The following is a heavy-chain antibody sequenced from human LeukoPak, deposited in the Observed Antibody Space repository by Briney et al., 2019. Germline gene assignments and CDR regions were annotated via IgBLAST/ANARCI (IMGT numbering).Heavy chain of an antibody. V-gene: IGHV4-31*03. J-gene: IGHJ4*02. CDR1: GGSISSGGYY. D-gene: IGHD3-10*01. CDR3: AREEITMVRGVIIRFFDY. Sequence: SETLSLTCTVSGGSISSGGYYWSWIRQHPGKGLEWIGYMYYSGSTYYNPSLKSRVTISVDTSKNQFSLKLSSVTAADTAVYYCAREEITMVRGVIIRFFDYWGQGTLVTVSS. CDR2: MYYSGST.